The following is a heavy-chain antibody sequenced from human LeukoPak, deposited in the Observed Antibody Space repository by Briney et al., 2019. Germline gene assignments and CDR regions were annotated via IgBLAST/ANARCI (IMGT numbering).Heavy chain of an antibody. CDR1: GFTFSSYA. CDR2: ISGSGGST. D-gene: IGHD2-2*01. V-gene: IGHV3-23*01. Sequence: GGSLRLSCAASGFTFSSYAMSWVRQAQGKGLEWVSAISGSGGSTYYADSVKGRFTISRDNSKNTLYLQMNSLRAEDTAVYYCAKKHQLLKVNWFDPWGQGTLVTVSS. J-gene: IGHJ5*02. CDR3: AKKHQLLKVNWFDP.